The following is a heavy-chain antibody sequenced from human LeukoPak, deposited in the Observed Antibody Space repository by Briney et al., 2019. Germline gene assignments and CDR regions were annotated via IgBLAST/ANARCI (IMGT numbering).Heavy chain of an antibody. V-gene: IGHV3-30*18. CDR3: AKDMDVGDYGSGDYFDY. J-gene: IGHJ4*02. CDR1: GFTFSSYS. Sequence: GGSLRLSCAASGFTFSSYSMNWVRQAPGKGLEWVAVISYDGSNKYYADSVKGRFTISRDNSKNTLYLQMNSLRAEDTAVYYCAKDMDVGDYGSGDYFDYCGQGTLVTVSS. D-gene: IGHD3-10*01. CDR2: ISYDGSNK.